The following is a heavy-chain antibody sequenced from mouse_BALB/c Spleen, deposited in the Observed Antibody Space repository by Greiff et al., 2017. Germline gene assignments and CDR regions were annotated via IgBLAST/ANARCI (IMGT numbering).Heavy chain of an antibody. CDR2: INPDSSTI. J-gene: IGHJ4*01. CDR1: GFDFSRYW. V-gene: IGHV4-1*02. CDR3: ARPGTTVVAPLDY. Sequence: EVQVVESGGGLVQPGGSLKLSCAASGFDFSRYWMSWVRQAPGKGLEWIGEINPDSSTINYTPSLKDKFIISRDNAKNTLYLQMSKVRSEDTALYYCARPGTTVVAPLDYWGQGTSVTVSS. D-gene: IGHD1-1*01.